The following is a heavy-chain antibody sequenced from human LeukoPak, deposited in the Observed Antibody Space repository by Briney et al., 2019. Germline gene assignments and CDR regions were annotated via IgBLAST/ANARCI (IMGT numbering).Heavy chain of an antibody. CDR1: GFTFSSYG. CDR3: AKGSGQWLVLDYFDY. J-gene: IGHJ4*02. D-gene: IGHD6-19*01. Sequence: GGSLRLSCAASGFTFSSYGMHWVRQAPGKGLEWVAVISYDGRNKYYADSVKGRFTISRDNSKNTMYMQMNSLRAEDTAVYYCAKGSGQWLVLDYFDYWGQGTLVTVSS. CDR2: ISYDGRNK. V-gene: IGHV3-30*18.